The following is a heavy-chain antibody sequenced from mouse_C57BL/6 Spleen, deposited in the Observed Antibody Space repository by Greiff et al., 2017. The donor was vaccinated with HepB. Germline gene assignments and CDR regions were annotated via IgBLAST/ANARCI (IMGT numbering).Heavy chain of an antibody. D-gene: IGHD1-1*01. CDR1: GYAFSSSW. Sequence: VQRVESGPELVKPGASVKISCKASGYAFSSSWMNWVKQRPGKGLEWIGRIYPGDGDTNYNGKFKGKATLTADKSSSTAYMQLSSLTSEDSAVYFSARGGIITTQYYFDYWGQGTTLTVSS. CDR2: IYPGDGDT. V-gene: IGHV1-82*01. J-gene: IGHJ2*01. CDR3: ARGGIITTQYYFDY.